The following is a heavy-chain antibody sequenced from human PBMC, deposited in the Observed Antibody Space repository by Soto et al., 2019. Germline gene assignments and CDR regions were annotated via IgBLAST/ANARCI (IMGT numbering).Heavy chain of an antibody. V-gene: IGHV1-2*04. CDR3: ARSLGLPYYYYGMDV. CDR2: INPNSGGT. CDR1: GYTFTGYY. D-gene: IGHD3-16*01. J-gene: IGHJ6*02. Sequence: ALVKVSCKASGYTFTGYYMHWVRQAPGQGLEWMGWINPNSGGTNYAQKFQGWVTMTRDTSISTAYMELSRLRSDDTAVYYCARSLGLPYYYYGMDVWGQGTTVTVSS.